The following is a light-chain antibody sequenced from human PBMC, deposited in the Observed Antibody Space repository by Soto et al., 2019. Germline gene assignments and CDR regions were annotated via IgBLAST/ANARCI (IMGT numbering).Light chain of an antibody. J-gene: IGLJ3*02. CDR1: TSNIGSSS. Sequence: QSVVTQPPSASGTPGQRVTISCSGSTSNIGSSSVYWYQQLPGAAPKLLISRNNQRPSGVPDRFSGSKSGTSASLAISGLRSEDEADYYCATWDASLSGGVFGGGTKLTVL. CDR2: RNN. CDR3: ATWDASLSGGV. V-gene: IGLV1-47*01.